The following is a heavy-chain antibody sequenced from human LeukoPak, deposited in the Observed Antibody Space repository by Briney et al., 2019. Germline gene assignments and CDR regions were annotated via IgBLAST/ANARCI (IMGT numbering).Heavy chain of an antibody. CDR3: ARDGRGGSSWYDGLDWFDP. CDR2: ISVSGYST. J-gene: IGHJ5*02. D-gene: IGHD6-13*01. CDR1: GFTFISYA. V-gene: IGHV3-23*01. Sequence: PGGSLRLSCEASGFTFISYAMTWVRQAPGKGLEWVSSISVSGYSTYYADSVKGRFTISRDNSKNTLYLQMNSLRAEDTAVYYCARDGRGGSSWYDGLDWFDPWGQGTLVTVSS.